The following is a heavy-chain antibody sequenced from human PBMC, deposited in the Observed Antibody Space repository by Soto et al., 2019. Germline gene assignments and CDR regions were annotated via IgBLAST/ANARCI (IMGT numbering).Heavy chain of an antibody. Sequence: SETKCLTCTVSGGTISSGDGYWSWKRQPPGKGLEWIGYIYYSGSTYYNPSLKSRVTISVDTSKNQFSLKLSSVTAADTAVYYCARVGGFGATTIDYWGQGTLVTVSS. CDR3: ARVGGFGATTIDY. J-gene: IGHJ4*02. V-gene: IGHV4-30-4*01. D-gene: IGHD3-10*01. CDR2: IYYSGST. CDR1: GGTISSGDGY.